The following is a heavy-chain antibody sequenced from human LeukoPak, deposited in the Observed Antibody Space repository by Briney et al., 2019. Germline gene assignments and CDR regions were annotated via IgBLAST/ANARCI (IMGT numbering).Heavy chain of an antibody. Sequence: ASVKVSCKASGYTFTSYYMHWVRQAPGQGLEWMGIINPSGGSTSYAQKFQGRVTMTRDTSTSTVYMELSRLRSEDTAVYYCARVTLTGAFDIWGQGTMVTVSS. CDR1: GYTFTSYY. CDR3: ARVTLTGAFDI. D-gene: IGHD3-10*01. CDR2: INPSGGST. V-gene: IGHV1-46*01. J-gene: IGHJ3*02.